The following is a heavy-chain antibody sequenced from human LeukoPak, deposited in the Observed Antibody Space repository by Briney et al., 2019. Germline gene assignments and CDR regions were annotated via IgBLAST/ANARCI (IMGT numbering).Heavy chain of an antibody. CDR2: IYYSGST. CDR3: ARATYDFWSGYYTPQFDY. D-gene: IGHD3-3*01. Sequence: SETLSLTCTVSGGSISSYYWSWIRQPPGKGLEWIGYIYYSGSTNYNPSLKSRVTISVDTSKNQFSLKLSSVTAADTAVYYCARATYDFWSGYYTPQFDYWGQGTLVSVSS. J-gene: IGHJ4*02. V-gene: IGHV4-59*13. CDR1: GGSISSYY.